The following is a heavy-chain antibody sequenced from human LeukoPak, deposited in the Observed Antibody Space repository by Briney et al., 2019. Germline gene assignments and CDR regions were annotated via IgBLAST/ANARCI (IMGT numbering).Heavy chain of an antibody. CDR2: IIPILGIA. CDR3: ARQFGVEGNLDV. Sequence: SVKVSCKASGGTFSSYAISWVRQAPGQGVEWMGRIIPILGIANYAQKFQGRVTITADKSTSTAYMELSSLRSEDTAVYYCARQFGVEGNLDVWGQGTTVTVSS. J-gene: IGHJ6*02. D-gene: IGHD3-3*01. CDR1: GGTFSSYA. V-gene: IGHV1-69*04.